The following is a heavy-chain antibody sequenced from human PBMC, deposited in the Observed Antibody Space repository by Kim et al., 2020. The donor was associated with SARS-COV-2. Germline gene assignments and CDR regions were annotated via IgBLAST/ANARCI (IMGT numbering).Heavy chain of an antibody. CDR2: IYYSGST. Sequence: SETLSLTCTVSGGSISSGGYYWSWNRQHPGKGLEWIGYIYYSGSTYYNPSLKSRVTISVDTSKNQFSLKLSSVTAADTAVYYCARGGDYYYDSSGYYGDAFDIWGQGTMVTVSS. V-gene: IGHV4-31*03. CDR1: GGSISSGGYY. D-gene: IGHD3-22*01. J-gene: IGHJ3*02. CDR3: ARGGDYYYDSSGYYGDAFDI.